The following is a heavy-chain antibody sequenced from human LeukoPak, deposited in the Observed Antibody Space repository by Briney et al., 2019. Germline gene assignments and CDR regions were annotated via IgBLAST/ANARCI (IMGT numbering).Heavy chain of an antibody. CDR3: ARDRQQLVLYYYGMDV. J-gene: IGHJ6*02. V-gene: IGHV3-48*03. CDR1: GFTFSSYE. D-gene: IGHD6-13*01. Sequence: PGGSLRLSCAASGFTFSSYEMNWVRQAPGKGLEWVSYIRSSGSTIEYAETVKGRFTISRDNSKNTLYLQMNSLRAEDTAVYYCARDRQQLVLYYYGMDVWGQGTTVTVSS. CDR2: IRSSGSTI.